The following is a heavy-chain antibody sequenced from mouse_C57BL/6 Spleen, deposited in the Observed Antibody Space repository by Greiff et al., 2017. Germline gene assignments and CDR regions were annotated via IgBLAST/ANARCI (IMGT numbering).Heavy chain of an antibody. J-gene: IGHJ2*01. CDR2: ISGGCGNN. CDR1: GFTFSSYT. CDR3: ARQDGYYGSYFDY. V-gene: IGHV5-9*01. Sequence: EVQLQESGGGLVKPGGSLKLSCAASGFTFSSYTMSWVRQTPEKRLEWVANISGGCGNNYYPDGVKGRFTISSDNAKNTLYLQMSSLRSEDTALYYCARQDGYYGSYFDYWGQGTTLTVSS. D-gene: IGHD2-3*01.